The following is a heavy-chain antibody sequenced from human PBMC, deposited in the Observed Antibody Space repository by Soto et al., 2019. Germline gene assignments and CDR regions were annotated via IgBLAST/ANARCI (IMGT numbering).Heavy chain of an antibody. CDR3: LVWSGYSLGHFQH. CDR2: INAANGDT. CDR1: GYTFTSYP. V-gene: IGHV1-3*01. Sequence: ASVKGSCKASGYTFTSYPMHWVRQAPGQGLDWMGWINAANGDTKYSQKFQGRVTITRDPSAITAYMELSSLRSEDTAVYYCLVWSGYSLGHFQHWGQGTLVTVSS. D-gene: IGHD3-3*01. J-gene: IGHJ1*01.